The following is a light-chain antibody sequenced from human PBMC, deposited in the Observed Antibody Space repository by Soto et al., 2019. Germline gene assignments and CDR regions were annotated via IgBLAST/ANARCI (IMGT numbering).Light chain of an antibody. CDR2: EVS. CDR1: SXDVGGYNY. CDR3: SSYTSSSTVV. J-gene: IGLJ2*01. Sequence: QSALAQPASVSGSPGQSITISCTGTSXDVGGYNYVSWYQQHPGKAPKLMIYEVSNRPSGVSNRFPGSKSGNTASLTISGLQAEDEADYYCSSYTSSSTVVFGGGTKVTVL. V-gene: IGLV2-14*01.